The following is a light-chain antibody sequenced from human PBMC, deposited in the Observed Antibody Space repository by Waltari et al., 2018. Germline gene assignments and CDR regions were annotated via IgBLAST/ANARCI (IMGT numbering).Light chain of an antibody. CDR1: SSDVGGYHY. J-gene: IGLJ2*01. CDR3: SSYTSSNTEV. CDR2: DVT. V-gene: IGLV2-14*01. Sequence: QSALTQPAPVSAPPGQSTTPSCTGTSSDVGGYHYVSWYQQHPGKAPKLMIYDVTKRPSGVSNRFSGSKSGNTASLTISGLQAEDEADYYCSSYTSSNTEVFGGGTRLTVL.